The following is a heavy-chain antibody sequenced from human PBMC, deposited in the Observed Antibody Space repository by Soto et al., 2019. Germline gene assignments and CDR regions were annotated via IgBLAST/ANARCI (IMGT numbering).Heavy chain of an antibody. CDR2: ISGSGGST. CDR3: AKEGEHSSGWANFDY. V-gene: IGHV3-23*01. CDR1: GFTFSSYA. J-gene: IGHJ4*02. D-gene: IGHD6-19*01. Sequence: EVQLLESGGGLVQPGGSLRLSCAASGFTFSSYAMSWVRQAPGKGLEGVSAISGSGGSTYYADSVKGRFTISRDNAKNTLYLQMNSLRAEETAVYYCAKEGEHSSGWANFDYWGQGTRVTVSS.